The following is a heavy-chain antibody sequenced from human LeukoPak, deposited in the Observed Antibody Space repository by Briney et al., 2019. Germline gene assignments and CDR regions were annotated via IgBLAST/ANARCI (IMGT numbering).Heavy chain of an antibody. CDR3: ARGARGTAKSSWFDP. V-gene: IGHV4-39*02. CDR2: IYHSGSM. J-gene: IGHJ5*02. CDR1: GGSISTNSYY. D-gene: IGHD2-21*02. Sequence: PSETLSLTCTVSGGSISTNSYYWGWIRQPPGKGLEWIASIYHSGSMFHNPTLKSRLTISIDTPRNQFSLKLTSVTAADTAVYYCARGARGTAKSSWFDPWGQGTLVAVSS.